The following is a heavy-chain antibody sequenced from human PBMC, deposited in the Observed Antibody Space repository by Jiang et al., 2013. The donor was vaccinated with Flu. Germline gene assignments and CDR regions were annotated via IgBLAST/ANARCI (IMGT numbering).Heavy chain of an antibody. V-gene: IGHV4-4*02. CDR3: AREVARELELLLYYYGMDV. D-gene: IGHD1-7*01. J-gene: IGHJ6*02. CDR2: IYHSGST. Sequence: QPPGKGLEWIGEIYHSGSTNYNPSLKSRVTISVDKSKNQFSLKLSSVTAADTAVYYCAREVARELELLLYYYGMDVWGQGTTVTVSS.